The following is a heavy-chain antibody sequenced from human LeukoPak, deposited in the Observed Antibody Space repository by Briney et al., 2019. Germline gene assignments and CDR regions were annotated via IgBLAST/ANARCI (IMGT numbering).Heavy chain of an antibody. CDR2: IIPILGIA. CDR1: GGTFSSYA. J-gene: IGHJ4*02. D-gene: IGHD3-9*01. Sequence: ASVKVSCKASGGTFSSYAISWVRQAPGQGLEWMGRIIPILGIANYAQKFQGRVTITADKSTSTAYMELSSLRSEGTAVYYCARDDGRLLRYFDVPPQLDYWGQGTLVTVSS. V-gene: IGHV1-69*04. CDR3: ARDDGRLLRYFDVPPQLDY.